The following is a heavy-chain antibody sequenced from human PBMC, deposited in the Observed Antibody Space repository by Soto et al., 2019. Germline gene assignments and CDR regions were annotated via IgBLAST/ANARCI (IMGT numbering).Heavy chain of an antibody. CDR2: ISYIGVT. Sequence: PSETLSVTCAFSVGSIIATGSSWVCILQSPGKGLDLLVYISYIGVTYYNPSLKSLGSMSLDRSKNPFSLTLNSVTAADTALSYCARDLCRGGSCYVASWGQGAPVTVS. CDR1: VGSIIATGSS. D-gene: IGHD2-15*01. J-gene: IGHJ4*02. V-gene: IGHV4-30-2*06. CDR3: ARDLCRGGSCYVAS.